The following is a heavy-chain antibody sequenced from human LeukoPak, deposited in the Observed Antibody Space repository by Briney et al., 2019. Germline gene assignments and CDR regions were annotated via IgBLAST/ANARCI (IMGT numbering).Heavy chain of an antibody. CDR2: INPSGGST. D-gene: IGHD6-6*01. V-gene: IGHV1-46*01. CDR1: GYTFTSYY. CDR3: ARDIAARRMYHYYYYMDV. Sequence: ASVKVSCKASGYTFTSYYMHWVRQAPGQGLEWMGIINPSGGSTSYAQKFQGRVTMTRDTSTSTVYMELSSLRSEDTAVYYCARDIAARRMYHYYYYMDVWGKGTTVTASS. J-gene: IGHJ6*03.